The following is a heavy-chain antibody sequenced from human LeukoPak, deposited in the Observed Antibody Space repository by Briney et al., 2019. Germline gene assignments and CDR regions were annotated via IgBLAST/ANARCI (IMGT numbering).Heavy chain of an antibody. CDR3: ARVESGSCSSTRCRSIDY. J-gene: IGHJ4*02. CDR1: GFTFSNYW. Sequence: PGGSLRLSCAASGFTFSNYWMHWVRQTPGKGLVWVSRINTDGSTTHYADSVKGRFTISRDHAKNTLYVQMNSLRVEDTAVYYCARVESGSCSSTRCRSIDYWGQGTLVTVSS. V-gene: IGHV3-74*01. CDR2: INTDGSTT. D-gene: IGHD2-2*01.